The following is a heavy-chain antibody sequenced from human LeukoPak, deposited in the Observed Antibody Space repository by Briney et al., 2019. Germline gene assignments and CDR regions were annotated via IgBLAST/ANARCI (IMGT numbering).Heavy chain of an antibody. V-gene: IGHV3-30*18. CDR3: AKDREGYYAPGWTFGGVTDY. CDR1: GFTFSSYA. Sequence: GGSLRLSCAASGFTFSSYAMHWVRQAPGKGLEWVAVISYDGSNKYYADSVKGRFTISRDNSKNTLYLQMNSLRAEDTAVYYCAKDREGYYAPGWTFGGVTDYWGQGTLVTVSS. J-gene: IGHJ4*02. D-gene: IGHD3-16*01. CDR2: ISYDGSNK.